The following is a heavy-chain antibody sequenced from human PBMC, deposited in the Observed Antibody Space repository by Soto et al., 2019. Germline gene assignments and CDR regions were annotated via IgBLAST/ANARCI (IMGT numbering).Heavy chain of an antibody. D-gene: IGHD2-2*01. J-gene: IGHJ6*03. CDR3: AREARFEYYYYYYYMDV. V-gene: IGHV1-3*01. Sequence: ASVKVSCKASGYTFTSYAMHWVRQAPGQRLEWMGWINAGNGNTKYSQKFQGRVTITRDTSASTAYMELSSLRSEDTAVYYCAREARFEYYYYYYYMDVWGKGTTVTVSS. CDR2: INAGNGNT. CDR1: GYTFTSYA.